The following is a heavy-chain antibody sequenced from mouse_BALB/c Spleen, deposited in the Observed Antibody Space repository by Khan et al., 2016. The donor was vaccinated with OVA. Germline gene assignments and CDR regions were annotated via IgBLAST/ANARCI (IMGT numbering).Heavy chain of an antibody. CDR2: INPTSGYT. V-gene: IGHV1-7*01. Sequence: VQLQQSGAELAKPGASVKMSCKASGYTFTTYWMHWVKQRPGQGLEWIGYINPTSGYTDYNEKFKDRATLSADKSSSTAYMQLSSLTSEDSAVYYCTRDGIDSWGQGTTLTVSS. CDR1: GYTFTTYW. D-gene: IGHD2-3*01. J-gene: IGHJ2*01. CDR3: TRDGIDS.